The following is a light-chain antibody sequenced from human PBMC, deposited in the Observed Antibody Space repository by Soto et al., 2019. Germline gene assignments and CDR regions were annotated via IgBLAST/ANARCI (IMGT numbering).Light chain of an antibody. J-gene: IGKJ1*01. CDR2: GAS. CDR1: QSVSSSY. V-gene: IGKV3-20*01. CDR3: QQYGSSPPMT. Sequence: EFVLTQSPGTLSLSPGERATLSCRASQSVSSSYLACYHQKPVQAPRLLIYGASSRATGIPDRFSGSGSGTDFTLTISRLEPEDFAVYYCQQYGSSPPMTFGQGTKVEIK.